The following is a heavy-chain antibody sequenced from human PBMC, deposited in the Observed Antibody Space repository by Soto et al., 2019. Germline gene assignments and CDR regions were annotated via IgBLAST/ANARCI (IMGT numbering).Heavy chain of an antibody. CDR1: GFTFSSYG. J-gene: IGHJ4*02. V-gene: IGHV3-30*18. CDR2: ISYDGSNK. CDR3: AKDVGSGSYYLDY. D-gene: IGHD3-10*01. Sequence: QVQLVESGGGVVQPGRSLRLSCAASGFTFSSYGMHWVRQAPGKGLEWVAVISYDGSNKYYADSVKGRFTISRDNSKNALDLQMNSLRAEDTAVYYCAKDVGSGSYYLDYWGQGTLVSVST.